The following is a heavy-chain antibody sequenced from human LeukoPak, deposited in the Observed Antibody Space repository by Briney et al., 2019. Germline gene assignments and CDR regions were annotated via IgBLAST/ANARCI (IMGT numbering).Heavy chain of an antibody. CDR3: ARVTAAAAPDY. CDR2: IYYSGST. J-gene: IGHJ4*02. Sequence: SETLSLTCNVSGASFSSGSYYWSWIRQPPGKELEWIGYIYYSGSTSYNPSLKSRVTISVDTSKNQFSLKLSSVTAADTAVYYCARVTAAAAPDYWGQGTLVTVSS. D-gene: IGHD6-13*01. V-gene: IGHV4-61*01. CDR1: GASFSSGSYY.